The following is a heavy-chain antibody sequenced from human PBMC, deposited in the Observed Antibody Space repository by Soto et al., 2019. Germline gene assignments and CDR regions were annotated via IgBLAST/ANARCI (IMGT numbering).Heavy chain of an antibody. D-gene: IGHD5-12*01. CDR2: INPNSGGT. Sequence: QVQLVQSGAEVKKPGASVKVSCKASGYTFTGYYMHWVRQAPGQGLEWMGWINPNSGGTSYAQKFQGRVTMPRATSINTAHMELTRLRSDDTAVYYCARFVATIREDYWGQGTLVTVSS. J-gene: IGHJ4*02. CDR1: GYTFTGYY. CDR3: ARFVATIREDY. V-gene: IGHV1-2*02.